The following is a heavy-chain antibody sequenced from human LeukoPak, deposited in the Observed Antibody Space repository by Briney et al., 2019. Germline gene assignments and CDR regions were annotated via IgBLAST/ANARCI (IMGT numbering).Heavy chain of an antibody. V-gene: IGHV1-18*01. D-gene: IGHD3-16*02. CDR3: ATDHYDYVWGSYRFNYMDV. CDR1: GYTFTSYG. J-gene: IGHJ6*03. Sequence: ASVTVSCKASGYTFTSYGISWVRQAPGQGLEWMGWISAYNGNTNYAQKLQGRVTMTTDTSTSTAYMELRSLRSDDTAVYYCATDHYDYVWGSYRFNYMDVWGKGTTVTVSS. CDR2: ISAYNGNT.